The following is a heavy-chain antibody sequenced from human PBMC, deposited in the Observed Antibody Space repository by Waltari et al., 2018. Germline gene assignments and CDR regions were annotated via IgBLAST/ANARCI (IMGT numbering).Heavy chain of an antibody. CDR3: ARDLNWNYVGWFDP. J-gene: IGHJ5*02. D-gene: IGHD1-7*01. Sequence: EVQLVESGGGLVQPGGSLRLSCAASGFAFSRYSMNWVRQAPGKGLEWVSDISSSSSTIYYADVVQGRFTISRDNAQNALYLKMNNLRAEDTAVYYCARDLNWNYVGWFDPWGQGTLVTVSS. CDR1: GFAFSRYS. V-gene: IGHV3-48*04. CDR2: ISSSSSTI.